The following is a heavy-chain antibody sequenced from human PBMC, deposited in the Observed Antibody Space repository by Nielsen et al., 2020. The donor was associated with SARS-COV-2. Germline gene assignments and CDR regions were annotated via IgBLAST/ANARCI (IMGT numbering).Heavy chain of an antibody. V-gene: IGHV1-24*01. CDR1: GNTLSGLS. CDR3: ASLPYDNSGLDFDS. J-gene: IGHJ4*02. CDR2: FDPEDGGI. Sequence: ASVKVSCKVSGNTLSGLSMHWVRQAPGKGLEWMGGFDPEDGGITYAQKFQRRVTMTEDTSTDTAYMELSSLRSEDTAVYYCASLPYDNSGLDFDSWGQGTLVAVSS. D-gene: IGHD3-22*01.